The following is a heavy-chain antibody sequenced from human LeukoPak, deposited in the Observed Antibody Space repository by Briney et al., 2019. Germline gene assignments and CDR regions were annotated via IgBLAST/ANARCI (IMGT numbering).Heavy chain of an antibody. CDR2: INHSGST. D-gene: IGHD3-16*01. CDR3: ARGAHDNAFDY. V-gene: IGHV4-34*01. Sequence: SETLSLTCAVYGGSFSGYYWSWIRQPPGKGLEWIGEINHSGSTNYNPSLKSRVTISVDTSKNQFSLKLSSVTAADTAVYYCARGAHDNAFDYWGRGTLVTVSS. J-gene: IGHJ4*02. CDR1: GGSFSGYY.